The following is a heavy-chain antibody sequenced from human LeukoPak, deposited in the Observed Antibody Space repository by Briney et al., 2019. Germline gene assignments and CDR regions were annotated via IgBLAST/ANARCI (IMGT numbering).Heavy chain of an antibody. J-gene: IGHJ4*02. D-gene: IGHD2-15*01. CDR3: AREGGWFQIDY. CDR1: GFTFSSYS. Sequence: GGSLRLSCAASGFTFSSYSMNWVRQAPGKGLEWVSSISSSSSYIYYADSVKGRFTISRDNAKNSLYLQMNSMRAEDTAVYYCAREGGWFQIDYWGQGTLVTVSS. V-gene: IGHV3-21*01. CDR2: ISSSSSYI.